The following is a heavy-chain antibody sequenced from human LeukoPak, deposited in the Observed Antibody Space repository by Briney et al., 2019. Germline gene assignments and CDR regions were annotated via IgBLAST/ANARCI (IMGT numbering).Heavy chain of an antibody. CDR2: IYYSGST. J-gene: IGHJ6*02. Sequence: PSENLSLTCTVSGGSISSGGYYWSWIRQHPGKGLEWIGYIYYSGSTYYNPSLKSRVTISVDTSKNQFSLKLRSVTAADTAVYYCARAYYCGSGSYPWNVESYGMDVWGQGTTVTVSS. V-gene: IGHV4-31*03. CDR1: GGSISSGGYY. D-gene: IGHD3-10*01. CDR3: ARAYYCGSGSYPWNVESYGMDV.